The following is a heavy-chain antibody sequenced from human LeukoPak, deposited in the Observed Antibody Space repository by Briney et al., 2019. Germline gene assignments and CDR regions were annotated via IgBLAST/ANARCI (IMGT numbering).Heavy chain of an antibody. Sequence: SETLSLTCTVSGGSISSGGYYWSWIRQHPGKGLEWIGYIYYSGSTYYNPSLKSRVTISVDTSKNQFSLKLSSVTAADTAVYYCARENRGSSSVGWLDYFDYWGQGTLVTVSS. CDR2: IYYSGST. CDR1: GGSISSGGYY. J-gene: IGHJ4*02. CDR3: ARENRGSSSVGWLDYFDY. D-gene: IGHD6-6*01. V-gene: IGHV4-31*03.